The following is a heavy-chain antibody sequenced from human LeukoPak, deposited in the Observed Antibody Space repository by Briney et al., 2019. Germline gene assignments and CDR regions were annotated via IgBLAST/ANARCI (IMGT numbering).Heavy chain of an antibody. CDR1: GFTFSSYS. Sequence: PGGSLRLSCAASGFTFSSYSMNWVRQAPGKGLEWVSYISSSSSTIYYADSVKGRFTISGDNAKNSLYLQMNSLRDEDTAVYYCARDNGARDRGGITIFGVALGAFDIWGQGTMVTVSS. V-gene: IGHV3-48*02. J-gene: IGHJ3*02. CDR3: ARDNGARDRGGITIFGVALGAFDI. CDR2: ISSSSSTI. D-gene: IGHD3-3*01.